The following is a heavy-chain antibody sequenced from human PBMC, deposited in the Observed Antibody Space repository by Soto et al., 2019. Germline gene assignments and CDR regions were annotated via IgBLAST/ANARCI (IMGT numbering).Heavy chain of an antibody. CDR2: ISYDGSNK. V-gene: IGHV3-30-3*01. J-gene: IGHJ4*02. CDR3: ARDYGVYNWNVLGFDY. D-gene: IGHD1-20*01. CDR1: GFTFSSYA. Sequence: PGGSLRLSCAASGFTFSSYAMHWVRQAPGKGLEWVAVISYDGSNKYYADSVKGRFTISRDNSKNTLYLQMNSLRAEDTAVYYCARDYGVYNWNVLGFDYWGQGTLVTVSS.